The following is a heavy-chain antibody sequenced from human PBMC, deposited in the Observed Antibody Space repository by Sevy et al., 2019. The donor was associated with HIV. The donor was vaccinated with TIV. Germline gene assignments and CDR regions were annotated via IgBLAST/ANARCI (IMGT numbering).Heavy chain of an antibody. D-gene: IGHD2-21*02. J-gene: IGHJ5*02. CDR3: ARDLGAYCGGDCYFGRFDP. Sequence: GGSLRLSCAASGFTFSNYGMHWVRQVPGKGLEWVAIIWSDGSKKLHSDSVKGRFTISRDNSKNTLYLQMNGLKPEDTAVYYCARDLGAYCGGDCYFGRFDPRGQGTLVTVSS. CDR1: GFTFSNYG. CDR2: IWSDGSKK. V-gene: IGHV3-33*01.